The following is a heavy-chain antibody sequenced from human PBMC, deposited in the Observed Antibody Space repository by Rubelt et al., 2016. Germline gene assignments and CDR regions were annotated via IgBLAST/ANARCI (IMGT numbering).Heavy chain of an antibody. CDR2: ISGNGGST. D-gene: IGHD6-13*01. CDR3: AKGHSNLDY. CDR1: GFTFDDYG. J-gene: IGHJ4*02. Sequence: EVQLVESGGGVVRPGGSLRLSCAASGFTFDDYGMGWVRQAPGKGLEWVSAISGNGGSTYYADSVRGRLTISRDKSRNTLYLQMNSLRAEDTAVYYCAKGHSNLDYWGQGTLVTVSS. V-gene: IGHV3-23*04.